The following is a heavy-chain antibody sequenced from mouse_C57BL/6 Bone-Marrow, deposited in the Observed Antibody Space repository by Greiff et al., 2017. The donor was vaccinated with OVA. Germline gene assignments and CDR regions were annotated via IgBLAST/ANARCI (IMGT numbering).Heavy chain of an antibody. V-gene: IGHV1-31*01. CDR3: ARGGYSNYLAWFAY. D-gene: IGHD2-5*01. CDR2: IYPYNGVS. J-gene: IGHJ3*01. Sequence: DVKLVESGPELVKPGASVKISCKASGYSFTGYYMHWVKQSHGNILDWIGYIYPYNGVSSYNQKFKGKATLTVDKSSSTAYMELRSLTSEDSAVYYCARGGYSNYLAWFAYWGQGTLVTVSA. CDR1: GYSFTGYY.